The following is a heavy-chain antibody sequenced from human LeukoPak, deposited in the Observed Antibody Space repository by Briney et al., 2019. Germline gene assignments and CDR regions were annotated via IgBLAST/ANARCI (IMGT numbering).Heavy chain of an antibody. CDR1: GFTLSNSW. D-gene: IGHD5-12*01. V-gene: IGHV3-74*01. CDR2: IDPDGNT. Sequence: PGGSLRLSCAASGFTLSNSWMHWVRQAPGKGLVWVSRIDPDGNTDYADSVKGRYTLSRDNAKNTLYLQMNSLRDEDTAVYYCARVRQGYYWDYWGQGTLVTVSS. J-gene: IGHJ4*02. CDR3: ARVRQGYYWDY.